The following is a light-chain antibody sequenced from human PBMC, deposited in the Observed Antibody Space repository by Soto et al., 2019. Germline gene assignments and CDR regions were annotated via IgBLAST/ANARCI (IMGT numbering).Light chain of an antibody. Sequence: DIQMTQSPSSLSASVGDRVTITCQASQDISNYLNWYQQKPGKAPKLLIYDASNLETVVPSRFSDSVSGTEFTLTISSLQPDDFATYYCQQYYNYPETFGQVTKVDIK. CDR2: DAS. V-gene: IGKV1-33*01. CDR1: QDISNY. J-gene: IGKJ1*01. CDR3: QQYYNYPET.